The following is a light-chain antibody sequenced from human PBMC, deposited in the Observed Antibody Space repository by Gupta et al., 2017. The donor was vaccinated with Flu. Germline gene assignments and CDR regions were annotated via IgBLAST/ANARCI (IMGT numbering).Light chain of an antibody. CDR2: AAS. V-gene: IGKV1-9*01. J-gene: IGKJ2*04. CDR3: QQRNNYPRS. Sequence: DIQLTQPPSSLSASVGDRVTITCRASQGISSYLNWYQQKPGKAPKLLIYAASNLQGGVPSRFSGSGSGTEFTLTISSLQPEDFATYYCQQRNNYPRSFGQGTKLDIK. CDR1: QGISSY.